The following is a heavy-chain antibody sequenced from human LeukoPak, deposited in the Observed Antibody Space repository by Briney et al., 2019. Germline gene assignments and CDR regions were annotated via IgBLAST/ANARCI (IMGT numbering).Heavy chain of an antibody. V-gene: IGHV1-18*01. Sequence: ASVKVSCKASGYSFSSYSISWVRQAPGQGLEWMGWISAYSGNTNYAHKLQGRVTMTTDTSTSTAYMELRSLRSDDTAVYYCARHRSRMVRGGDWLDPWGQGTLVTVSS. J-gene: IGHJ5*02. CDR3: ARHRSRMVRGGDWLDP. CDR2: ISAYSGNT. D-gene: IGHD3-10*01. CDR1: GYSFSSYS.